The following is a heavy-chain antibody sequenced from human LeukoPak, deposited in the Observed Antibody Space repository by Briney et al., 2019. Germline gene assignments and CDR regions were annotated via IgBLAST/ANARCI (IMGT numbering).Heavy chain of an antibody. D-gene: IGHD3-9*01. CDR3: ARDPPQFADILTGYYPAYYFDY. V-gene: IGHV1-2*04. J-gene: IGHJ4*02. Sequence: ASVKVSCKASGYTFTGYYMHWVRQAPGQGLEWMGWINPNSGGTNYAQKFQGWVTMTRDTSISTAYMELSRLRSDDTAAYYCARDPPQFADILTGYYPAYYFDYWGQGTLVTVSS. CDR1: GYTFTGYY. CDR2: INPNSGGT.